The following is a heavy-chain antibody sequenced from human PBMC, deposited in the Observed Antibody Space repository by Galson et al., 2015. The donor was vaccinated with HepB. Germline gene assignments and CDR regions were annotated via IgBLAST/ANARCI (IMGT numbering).Heavy chain of an antibody. D-gene: IGHD3-10*01. V-gene: IGHV5-10-1*01. CDR3: ARHSSNLVWYYYGSGSYYNSWFDY. Sequence: QSGAEVKKPGESLRISCKGSGYSFTSYWISWVRQMPGKGLEWMGRIDPSDSYTNYSPSFQGHVTISADKSISTAYLQWSSLKASDTAMYYCARHSSNLVWYYYGSGSYYNSWFDYWGQGTLVTVSS. CDR1: GYSFTSYW. CDR2: IDPSDSYT. J-gene: IGHJ4*02.